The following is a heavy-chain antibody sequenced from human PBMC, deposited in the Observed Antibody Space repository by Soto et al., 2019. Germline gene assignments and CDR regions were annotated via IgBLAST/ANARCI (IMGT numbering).Heavy chain of an antibody. CDR1: GGTFSSYA. CDR2: IIPIFGTA. V-gene: IGHV1-69*12. J-gene: IGHJ5*02. Sequence: QVQLVQSGAEVKKPGSSVKVSCKASGGTFSSYAISWVRQAPGQGLEWMGGIIPIFGTANYAQKFQGRVTIPEDEYTRTAYMELSSLRSEDTAVDYCARGEWLRLRDNWFDPWGQGTLVTVSS. CDR3: ARGEWLRLRDNWFDP. D-gene: IGHD5-12*01.